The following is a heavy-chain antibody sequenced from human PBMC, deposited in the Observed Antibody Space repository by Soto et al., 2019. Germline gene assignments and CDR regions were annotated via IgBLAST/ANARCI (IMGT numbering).Heavy chain of an antibody. CDR2: ISTYNGNT. V-gene: IGHV1-18*01. J-gene: IGHJ6*02. Sequence: SVKVSCKASGYTFTSYRISWVRQAPGQGLEWMGWISTYNGNTNYAQKLQGRVTMTTDTSTSTAYMELRSLRSDDTAVYYCGRDLYQSVFYYGMDVWGQGTTVTVSS. CDR1: GYTFTSYR. D-gene: IGHD2-2*01. CDR3: GRDLYQSVFYYGMDV.